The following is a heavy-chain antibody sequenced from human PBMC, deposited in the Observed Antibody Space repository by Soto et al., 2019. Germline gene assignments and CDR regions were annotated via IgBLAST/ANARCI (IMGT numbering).Heavy chain of an antibody. CDR3: AHPRGYGVFDAYDF. J-gene: IGHJ3*01. CDR1: GFTFSTYA. V-gene: IGHV3-23*04. D-gene: IGHD4-17*01. CDR2: INGGGDYT. Sequence: EVQLVESGGGLVQPGGSLRLSCAASGFTFSTYAMSWVRQAPGKGLEWVSAINGGGDYTYYTDSVKGRFTISRDNSINLLYLQMNSLRPEDTAVYYCAHPRGYGVFDAYDFWGQGTMVTVSS.